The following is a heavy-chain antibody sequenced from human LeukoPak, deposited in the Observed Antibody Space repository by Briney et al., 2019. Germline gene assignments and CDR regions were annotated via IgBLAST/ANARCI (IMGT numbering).Heavy chain of an antibody. CDR1: GCTFSSYS. Sequence: GGSLSLSCAASGCTFSSYSMNWVRKAPGTGLEWVSYISISSSTIYYADSVKRRFTISRDNAKSSLYLQRNSLSAEDRAVYYWAREGNIVTMIVQVHYASDIWGQGTMVTVSS. CDR2: ISISSSTI. D-gene: IGHD3-22*01. V-gene: IGHV3-48*01. J-gene: IGHJ3*02. CDR3: AREGNIVTMIVQVHYASDI.